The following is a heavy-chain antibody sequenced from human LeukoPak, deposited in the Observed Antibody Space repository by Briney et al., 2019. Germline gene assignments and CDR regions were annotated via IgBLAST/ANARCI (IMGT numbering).Heavy chain of an antibody. V-gene: IGHV1-69*01. Sequence: SVKVSCKASGGTFSSYAIRWVRQAPGQGLEWMGGIIPIFGTANYAQKFQGRVTITADESTSTAYMELSSLRSEDTAVYYCARGENYYDSSGYQAEDAFDIWGQGTMVTVSS. CDR1: GGTFSSYA. D-gene: IGHD3-22*01. CDR3: ARGENYYDSSGYQAEDAFDI. J-gene: IGHJ3*02. CDR2: IIPIFGTA.